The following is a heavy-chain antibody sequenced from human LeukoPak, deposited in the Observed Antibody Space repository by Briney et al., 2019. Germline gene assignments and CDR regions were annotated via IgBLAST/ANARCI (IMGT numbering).Heavy chain of an antibody. Sequence: GGSLRLSCAASGFTFSSYAMSWVRQAPGKGLEWVAVISYDGSNKYYADSVKGRFTISRDNSKNTLYLQMNSLRAEDTAVYYCAKDRESMVRDGAFDIWGQGTMVSVSS. V-gene: IGHV3-30*18. CDR2: ISYDGSNK. CDR1: GFTFSSYA. CDR3: AKDRESMVRDGAFDI. J-gene: IGHJ3*02. D-gene: IGHD3-10*02.